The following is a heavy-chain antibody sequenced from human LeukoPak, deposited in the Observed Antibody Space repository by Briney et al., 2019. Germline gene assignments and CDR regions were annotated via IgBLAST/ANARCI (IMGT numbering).Heavy chain of an antibody. V-gene: IGHV4-34*01. CDR1: GGSFSGYY. J-gene: IGHJ4*02. D-gene: IGHD6-19*01. CDR2: INHSGST. CDR3: ARVRGSGWSAFDY. Sequence: PSETLSLTCAVYGGSFSGYYWSWIRQPPGKGLEWIGEINHSGSTNYNPSLKSRVTISVDTSKNQFSLKLSSVTAADTAVYYCARVRGSGWSAFDYRGQGTLVTVSS.